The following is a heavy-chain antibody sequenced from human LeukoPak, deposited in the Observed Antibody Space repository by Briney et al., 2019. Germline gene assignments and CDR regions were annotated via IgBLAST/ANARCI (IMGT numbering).Heavy chain of an antibody. CDR2: INHSGST. CDR1: GGSFSGNY. CDR3: ARTSSGYPYYFDY. D-gene: IGHD3-22*01. J-gene: IGHJ4*02. V-gene: IGHV4-34*01. Sequence: SETLSLTCTVYGGSFSGNYWSWIRQPPGKGLEWIGEINHSGSTNYDPSLKSRVTISVDTSKNQFSLKLSSVTAADTAVYYCARTSSGYPYYFDYWGQGTLVTVSS.